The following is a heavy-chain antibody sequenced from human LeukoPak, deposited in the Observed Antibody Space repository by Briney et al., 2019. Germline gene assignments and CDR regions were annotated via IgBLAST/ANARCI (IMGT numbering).Heavy chain of an antibody. J-gene: IGHJ2*01. CDR3: ARVQSVKNGWLAYGEHWYFDL. D-gene: IGHD6-19*01. CDR2: IYYSGST. V-gene: IGHV4-59*12. CDR1: GGSISSYY. Sequence: SETLSLTCTVSGGSISSYYWSWIRQPPGKGLEWIGYIYYSGSTNYNPSLKSRVTISVDTSKNQFSLKLSSVTAADTAVYYCARVQSVKNGWLAYGEHWYFDLWGRGTLVTVSS.